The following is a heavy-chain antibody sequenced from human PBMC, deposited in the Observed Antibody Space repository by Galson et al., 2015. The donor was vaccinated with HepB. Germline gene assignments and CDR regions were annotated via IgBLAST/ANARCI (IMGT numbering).Heavy chain of an antibody. CDR1: GYTFTGYY. J-gene: IGHJ6*03. Sequence: QSGAEVKKPEASVKVSCKASGYTFTGYYMHWVRQAPGQGLEWMGWINPNSGGTNYAQKFQGRVTMTRDTSISTAYMELSRLRSDDTAVYYCAREYSSSWYFNYYYYMNVWGKGTTVTVSS. V-gene: IGHV1-2*02. D-gene: IGHD6-13*01. CDR3: AREYSSSWYFNYYYYMNV. CDR2: INPNSGGT.